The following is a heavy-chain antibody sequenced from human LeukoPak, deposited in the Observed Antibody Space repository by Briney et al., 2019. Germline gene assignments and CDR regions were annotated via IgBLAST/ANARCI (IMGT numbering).Heavy chain of an antibody. CDR3: TTDLQH. CDR2: IKSKADGGTT. CDR1: GFIFSNAW. V-gene: IGHV3-15*01. Sequence: GGSLRLSCTASGFIFSNAWISWVRQAPGKGLEWVGRIKSKADGGTTDYAAPVKGRFTISRDDSRNTLYLQMDSLKTEDTAVYYCTTDLQHWGQGTLVTVSS. J-gene: IGHJ1*01.